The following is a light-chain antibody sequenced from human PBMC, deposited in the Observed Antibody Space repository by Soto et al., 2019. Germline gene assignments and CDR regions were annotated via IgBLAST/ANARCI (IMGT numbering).Light chain of an antibody. J-gene: IGLJ1*01. CDR3: SSYTGTSTLYA. V-gene: IGLV2-14*01. Sequence: LTQPASVSRSPGQSITISCTGTSSGVGGYDYVSWYQQHPGKAPKLIIYEVRHRPSGVSNRFSGSKSGNTASLTISGLQAEDEADYFCSSYTGTSTLYAFGTGTKVTVL. CDR1: SSGVGGYDY. CDR2: EVR.